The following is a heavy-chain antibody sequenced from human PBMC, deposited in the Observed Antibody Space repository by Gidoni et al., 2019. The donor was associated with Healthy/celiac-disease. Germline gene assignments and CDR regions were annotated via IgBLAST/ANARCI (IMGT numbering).Heavy chain of an antibody. D-gene: IGHD3-3*01. CDR1: GCSISSGGYS. CDR2: IYHSGST. CDR3: ASGFDGVAMY. V-gene: IGHV4-30-2*01. Sequence: QLQLQESVSGLVKPSQTLSLTCAVSGCSISSGGYSWSWIRQPPGKGLEGIVYIYHSGSTYYNPSLKIRVTISVDRSKNQFSLKLSSVTAADTAVYYCASGFDGVAMYWGQGTLVTVSS. J-gene: IGHJ4*02.